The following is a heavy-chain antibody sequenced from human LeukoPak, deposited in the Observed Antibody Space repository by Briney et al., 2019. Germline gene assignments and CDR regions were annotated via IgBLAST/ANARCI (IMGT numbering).Heavy chain of an antibody. CDR1: GFTFSSYG. CDR3: AKLGRRGSNWEFDY. Sequence: GGSLRLSCATSGFTFSSYGMHWVRQAPGKGLEWVRFIRYDGSNKYYADSVKGRFTISRDNSKNTLYLRMNSLRVEDTAVYYCAKLGRRGSNWEFDYWGQGTLVTVSS. CDR2: IRYDGSNK. D-gene: IGHD6-13*01. V-gene: IGHV3-30*02. J-gene: IGHJ4*02.